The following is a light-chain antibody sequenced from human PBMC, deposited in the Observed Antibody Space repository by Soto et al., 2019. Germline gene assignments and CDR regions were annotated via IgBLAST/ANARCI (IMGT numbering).Light chain of an antibody. V-gene: IGKV3-20*01. J-gene: IGKJ1*01. CDR2: GAS. CDR1: QSVSSSY. Sequence: EIVLTQSPGTLSLSPGERATLSCRASQSVSSSYLAWYQQKPGQAPRLLIYGASSRATGIPDRFSGSRSGTDFSLTISRLEPEDFAVYYCQQYCSSPWTFGQGTKVEIK. CDR3: QQYCSSPWT.